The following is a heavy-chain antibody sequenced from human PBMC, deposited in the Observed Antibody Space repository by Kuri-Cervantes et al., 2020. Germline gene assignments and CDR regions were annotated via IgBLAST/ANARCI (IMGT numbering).Heavy chain of an antibody. CDR3: ARDSSGYTD. J-gene: IGHJ4*02. V-gene: IGHV1-2*02. CDR2: MNPNSGGT. Sequence: ASVKVSCKASGYTFTNYDINWVRQATGQGLEWLGWMNPNSGGTNYAQKFQGRVTMTRDTSISTAYMELSRLRSDDTAVYYCARDSSGYTDWGPGNLVTVSS. CDR1: GYTFTNYD. D-gene: IGHD3-22*01.